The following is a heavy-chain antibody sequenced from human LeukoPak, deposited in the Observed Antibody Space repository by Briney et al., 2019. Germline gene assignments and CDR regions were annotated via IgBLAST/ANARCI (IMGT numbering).Heavy chain of an antibody. Sequence: GGSLRLSCAASGFTFTNYAMNWVGQTPEKGLKGVSFISLGGGRPYYEDSPKGRFTISRDNSKNTLYLQMNSLRAGDTAICYCAKDRDDEGAPDALDAWGLGTMVTVSS. J-gene: IGHJ3*01. CDR1: GFTFTNYA. CDR2: ISLGGGRP. V-gene: IGHV3-23*01. CDR3: AKDRDDEGAPDALDA. D-gene: IGHD4/OR15-4a*01.